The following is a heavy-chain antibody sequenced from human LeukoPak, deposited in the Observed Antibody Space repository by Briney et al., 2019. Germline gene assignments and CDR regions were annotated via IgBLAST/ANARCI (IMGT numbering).Heavy chain of an antibody. Sequence: PSETLSLTCTVSGGSINSYYWSWLRQPAERGLEWIGRIYAGGSTTYNPSLRSRVAISMDTSKNQFSLRLTSVTAADTAVYYCTRDSGTTGVVKFDPWGQGILVTVSS. CDR3: TRDSGTTGVVKFDP. CDR2: IYAGGST. D-gene: IGHD4-23*01. CDR1: GGSINSYY. J-gene: IGHJ5*02. V-gene: IGHV4-4*07.